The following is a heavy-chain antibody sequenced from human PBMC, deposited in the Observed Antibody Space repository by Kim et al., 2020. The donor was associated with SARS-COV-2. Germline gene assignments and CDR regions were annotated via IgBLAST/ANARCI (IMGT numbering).Heavy chain of an antibody. CDR2: IYYSGST. J-gene: IGHJ4*02. Sequence: SETLSLTCTVSGGSISSSSYYWGWIRQPPGKGLEWIGSIYYSGSTYYNPSLKSRVTISVDTSKNQFSLKLSSVTAADTAVYYCARRPTWLSSSWNYFDYWGQGTLVTVSS. CDR3: ARRPTWLSSSWNYFDY. V-gene: IGHV4-39*01. CDR1: GGSISSSSYY. D-gene: IGHD6-13*01.